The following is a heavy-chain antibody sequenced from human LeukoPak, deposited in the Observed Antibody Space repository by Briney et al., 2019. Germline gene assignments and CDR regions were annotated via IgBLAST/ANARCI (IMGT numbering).Heavy chain of an antibody. Sequence: PGGSLRLSCAASGFTFSSYSMSWVRQAPGKGLEWVSSISSGSSYIYYADSVKGRFTISRDNAKNSLYLQMNSLRAEDTAVYYCARDLGIVVVPWAFDIWGQGTMVTVSS. CDR3: ARDLGIVVVPWAFDI. CDR1: GFTFSSYS. D-gene: IGHD2-2*03. J-gene: IGHJ3*02. CDR2: ISSGSSYI. V-gene: IGHV3-21*01.